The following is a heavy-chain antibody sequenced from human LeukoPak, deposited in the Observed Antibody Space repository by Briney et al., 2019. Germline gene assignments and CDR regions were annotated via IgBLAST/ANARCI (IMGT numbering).Heavy chain of an antibody. Sequence: SETLSLTCTVSGDPITTSSDYKWTWLRQPPRKGLEWIGYIYYSGSTNFNPSLQSRVTISVDTSNNQFSLKLTSVTAADTAVYYCAREYSAFDYWGQGTLVTVSS. J-gene: IGHJ4*02. CDR2: IYYSGST. V-gene: IGHV4-61*08. CDR3: AREYSAFDY. D-gene: IGHD5-12*01. CDR1: GDPITTSSDY.